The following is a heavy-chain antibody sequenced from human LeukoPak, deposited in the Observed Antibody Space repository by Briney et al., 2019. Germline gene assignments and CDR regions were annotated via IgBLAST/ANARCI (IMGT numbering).Heavy chain of an antibody. J-gene: IGHJ4*02. V-gene: IGHV3-64*04. CDR2: ISSDGDST. D-gene: IGHD3-10*01. Sequence: PGGSLRLSCSASGFTFSTYAMHWVRQAPGKGLEYVSAISSDGDSTYNADSVKGRFTISRDNSKNTLYLQMNSLSTEDTAVYYCASGEWPQNYWGQGTLVTVSS. CDR3: ASGEWPQNY. CDR1: GFTFSTYA.